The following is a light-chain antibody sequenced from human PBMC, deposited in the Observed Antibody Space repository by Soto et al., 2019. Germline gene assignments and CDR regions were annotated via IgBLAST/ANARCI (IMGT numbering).Light chain of an antibody. V-gene: IGKV3-15*01. Sequence: EIVMTQSPATLSVSPGERATLSCRVSQSVSSNLAWYQQKPGQAPRLLIYGVSTRATGIPARFSGSGSGTEFTLTISSLQSEDFAVYYCQQYNNWLTFGGGTKVEIK. CDR2: GVS. CDR3: QQYNNWLT. CDR1: QSVSSN. J-gene: IGKJ4*01.